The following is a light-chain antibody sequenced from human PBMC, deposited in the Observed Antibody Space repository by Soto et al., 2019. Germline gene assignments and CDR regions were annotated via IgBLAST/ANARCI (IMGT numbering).Light chain of an antibody. CDR3: SSFTSILGL. CDR1: VSEVAGYTY. J-gene: IGLJ2*01. V-gene: IGLV2-14*03. Sequence: QSALTQPASVSGSPGQSITISCTGAVSEVAGYTYVSWYQQHPGKGPKVIIYDVSNRPSGVSKRFSGSKSGTTASLTISGLQAEDEDDYYCSSFTSILGLFGGGTKVTVL. CDR2: DVS.